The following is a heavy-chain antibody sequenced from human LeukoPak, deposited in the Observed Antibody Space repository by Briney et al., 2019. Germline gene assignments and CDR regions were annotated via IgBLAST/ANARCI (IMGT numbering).Heavy chain of an antibody. D-gene: IGHD3-9*01. J-gene: IGHJ4*02. CDR2: INPNSGGT. CDR1: GYTLTGNY. CDR3: ARDVYDVLTGYYKLDY. Sequence: ASVKVSCKASGYTLTGNYIHWVRQAPGQGLEWMGRINPNSGGTNYAQKFQGRVTLTRDTSISTAYMDLTRLRSDDTAVYYCARDVYDVLTGYYKLDYWGQGTLVTVSS. V-gene: IGHV1-2*06.